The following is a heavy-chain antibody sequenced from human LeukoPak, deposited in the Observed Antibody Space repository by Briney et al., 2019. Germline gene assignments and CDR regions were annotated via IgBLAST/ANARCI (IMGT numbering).Heavy chain of an antibody. D-gene: IGHD3-22*01. Sequence: SETLSLTCTVSNNSINSGYYWGWIRQPPGKGLEWIGSIYHSGTTHYNPSLKSRVTLSVDTSKNQFSLKLSSVTAADSAVYYCARDDYGSGGNYPNAWGYWGQGTLVTVSS. CDR1: NNSINSGYY. J-gene: IGHJ4*02. V-gene: IGHV4-38-2*02. CDR3: ARDDYGSGGNYPNAWGY. CDR2: IYHSGTT.